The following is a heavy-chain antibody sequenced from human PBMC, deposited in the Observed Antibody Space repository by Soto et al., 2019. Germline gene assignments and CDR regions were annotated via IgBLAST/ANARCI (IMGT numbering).Heavy chain of an antibody. Sequence: QITLKESGPTLVKPTQTLRLTGTFSGFSLSTGAVGVGWIRQPPGKALEWLALIHWDDDKRYSPSLKTRLTITQDTSKNQAVLTLTNLDPVDKATFYFTPFTGSANGPLFVDYWGQGTLVTVSS. J-gene: IGHJ4*02. D-gene: IGHD1-1*01. CDR3: TPFTGSANGPLFVDY. CDR2: IHWDDDK. V-gene: IGHV2-5*02. CDR1: GFSLSTGAVG.